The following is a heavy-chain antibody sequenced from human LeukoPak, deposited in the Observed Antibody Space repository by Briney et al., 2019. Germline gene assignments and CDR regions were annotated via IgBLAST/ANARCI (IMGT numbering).Heavy chain of an antibody. D-gene: IGHD6-19*01. V-gene: IGHV3-30*18. CDR2: ISYYRSNK. CDR3: AKDRGSFHGYSSGWYRRGYYFDY. Sequence: GGSLRLSCSASGFTFSSDGMHWVRQAPGKGLEWVALISYYRSNKYYADSVKGRLTIYRDNSKNTLYLQMNSLRAEDTAVYQCAKDRGSFHGYSSGWYRRGYYFDYWGQGTLVTVS. J-gene: IGHJ4*02. CDR1: GFTFSSDG.